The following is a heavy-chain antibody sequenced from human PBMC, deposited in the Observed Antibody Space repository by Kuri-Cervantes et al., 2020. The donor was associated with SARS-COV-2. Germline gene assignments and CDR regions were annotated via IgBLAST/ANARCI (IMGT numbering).Heavy chain of an antibody. Sequence: GESLKISCAGSGFTFSSFAMAWVRQAPGKGLEWISDITDGGADTYFANSVKGRFTISRDNSKYSLTLQMSSLRAEDTAIYYCVKCSAASHPCYLDYWGQGTLVTVSS. J-gene: IGHJ4*03. CDR2: ITDGGADT. CDR3: VKCSAASHPCYLDY. V-gene: IGHV3-23*01. D-gene: IGHD3-10*02. CDR1: GFTFSSFA.